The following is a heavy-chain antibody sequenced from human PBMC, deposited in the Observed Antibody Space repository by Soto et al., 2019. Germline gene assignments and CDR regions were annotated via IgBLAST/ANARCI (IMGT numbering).Heavy chain of an antibody. Sequence: QVQLVQSGAEVKKPGASVKVSCKASGYTFTSYGISWVRQAPGQGLEWMGWISAYNGNTNYAQKLQGRVTMTTDTSTSTAYMVLRSLRSDDTAVYYCASDHWCSNPYYYYGMDVWGQGTTVTVSS. D-gene: IGHD2-8*02. CDR2: ISAYNGNT. CDR1: GYTFTSYG. CDR3: ASDHWCSNPYYYYGMDV. J-gene: IGHJ6*02. V-gene: IGHV1-18*01.